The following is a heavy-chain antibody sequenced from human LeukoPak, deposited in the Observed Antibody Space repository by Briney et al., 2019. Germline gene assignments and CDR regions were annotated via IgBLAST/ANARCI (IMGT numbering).Heavy chain of an antibody. CDR1: GYTFTSYD. V-gene: IGHV1-18*01. Sequence: ASVKVSCKASGYTFTSYDINWVRQATGQGLEWMGWISAYNGNTKYVQTVQGRLTMTTDTSTSTAYMELRSLRSDDTAVYYCARDSYSIVDTAMKYFDYWGQGTLVTVSS. CDR2: ISAYNGNT. CDR3: ARDSYSIVDTAMKYFDY. J-gene: IGHJ4*02. D-gene: IGHD5-18*01.